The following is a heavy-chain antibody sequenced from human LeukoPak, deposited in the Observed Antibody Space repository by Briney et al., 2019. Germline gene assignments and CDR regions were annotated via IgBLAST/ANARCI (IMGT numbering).Heavy chain of an antibody. J-gene: IGHJ6*02. CDR2: IYYSGST. CDR1: GGSISSGDYY. D-gene: IGHD3-10*01. Sequence: SETLSLTCTVSGGSISSGDYYWSWIRQPPGKGLEWIGYIYYSGSTYYNPSLKSRVTISVDTSKNQFPLKLSSVTAADTAVYYCARDQADYGSGINYYYYGMDVWGQGTTVTVSS. V-gene: IGHV4-30-4*01. CDR3: ARDQADYGSGINYYYYGMDV.